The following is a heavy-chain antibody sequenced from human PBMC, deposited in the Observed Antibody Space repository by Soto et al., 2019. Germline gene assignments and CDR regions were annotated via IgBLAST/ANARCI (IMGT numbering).Heavy chain of an antibody. CDR1: GGTFSSYA. D-gene: IGHD2-2*01. Sequence: SVKVSCKASGGTFSSYAISWVRQAPGQGLEWMGGIIPIFGTANYAQKFQGRDTITADKSTSTAYMELSSLRSEDTAVYYCAREGFVVVPAAMDYYYYYGMDVWGQGTTVTVSS. V-gene: IGHV1-69*06. CDR3: AREGFVVVPAAMDYYYYYGMDV. J-gene: IGHJ6*02. CDR2: IIPIFGTA.